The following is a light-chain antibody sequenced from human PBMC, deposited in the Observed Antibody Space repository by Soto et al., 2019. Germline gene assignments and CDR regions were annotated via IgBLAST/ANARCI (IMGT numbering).Light chain of an antibody. CDR2: GAS. Sequence: DIQMTQSPSSLSASVGDRVTITCRASQGIANYLAWYQQQPGRVPTLLIYGASTLKSGVPSRFSGGGSGTDFTLTISSLQPEDVATYYCQKYNGAPWTFGPGTKVEI. V-gene: IGKV1-27*01. J-gene: IGKJ1*01. CDR3: QKYNGAPWT. CDR1: QGIANY.